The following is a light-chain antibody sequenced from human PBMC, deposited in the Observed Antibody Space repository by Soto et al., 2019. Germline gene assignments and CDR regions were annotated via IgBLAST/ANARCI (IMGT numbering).Light chain of an antibody. CDR1: QSVSSSY. Sequence: EIGVTQSPGTLSLSPGERATLSCRASQSVSSSYLAWYQQKPGQAPRLLIYGASSRATGIPDRFSGSGSGTDFTLTISRLEPEDFAVYYCQQYGSSHWTFGQGTKVDI. V-gene: IGKV3-20*01. J-gene: IGKJ1*01. CDR2: GAS. CDR3: QQYGSSHWT.